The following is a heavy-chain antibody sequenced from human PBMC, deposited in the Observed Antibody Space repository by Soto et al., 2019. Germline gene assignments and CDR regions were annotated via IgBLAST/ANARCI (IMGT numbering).Heavy chain of an antibody. CDR3: ARGKTTGEIDY. J-gene: IGHJ4*02. Sequence: QVQLQESGPGLVKPSETLSLTCTVSGGSISSYYWSWLRQPPGKGLEWIGYIYYSGSTNYNPSLKSRVTISVDTSKNQFSLKLSSVTAADTAVYYCARGKTTGEIDYWGQGTLVTVSS. CDR2: IYYSGST. D-gene: IGHD3-16*01. CDR1: GGSISSYY. V-gene: IGHV4-59*01.